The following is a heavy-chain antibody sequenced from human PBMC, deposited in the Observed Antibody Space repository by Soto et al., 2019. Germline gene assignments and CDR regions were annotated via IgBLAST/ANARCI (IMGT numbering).Heavy chain of an antibody. V-gene: IGHV1-2*02. CDR2: INPDSGAT. CDR3: ARGDYGTGGYPFPYFDY. J-gene: IGHJ4*02. CDR1: GYSFTGYY. Sequence: HEHLVQSGAEVKRPGASLKVSCKASGYSFTGYYIHWVRQAPGQGLEWMGWINPDSGATNYAQNFQGRVTLTSDTSLSTASMALTSLTSDDTAVYYCARGDYGTGGYPFPYFDYWGQGTLVIVSS. D-gene: IGHD2-8*02.